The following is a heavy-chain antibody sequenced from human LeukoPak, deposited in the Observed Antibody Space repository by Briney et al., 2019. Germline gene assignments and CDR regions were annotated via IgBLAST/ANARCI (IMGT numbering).Heavy chain of an antibody. D-gene: IGHD3-3*01. V-gene: IGHV4-39*01. Sequence: SETLSLTCSVAGFSIDSSDFYWAWIRQPPGKGLEWVGTMFWSGTAYYNPSLESRVTISVDTSKNQFSLKVRSVTAADTAVYYCARMFFDCWSQPGSDLFDMWGQGTMVTVSS. CDR2: MFWSGTA. CDR3: ARMFFDCWSQPGSDLFDM. CDR1: GFSIDSSDFY. J-gene: IGHJ3*02.